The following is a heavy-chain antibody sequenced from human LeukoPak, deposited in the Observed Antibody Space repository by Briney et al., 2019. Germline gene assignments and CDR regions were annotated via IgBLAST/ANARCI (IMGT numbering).Heavy chain of an antibody. D-gene: IGHD1-26*01. V-gene: IGHV3-7*01. Sequence: GGSLRLSCAASGFTFSRYWMSWVRQAPGKGLEWVANIKQDGSEKDYVDSVKGRFTISRDNAKNSLYLQMNSLRAEDTAIYYCARDNYSGSRYFDHWGQGTLVTVSS. CDR1: GFTFSRYW. CDR3: ARDNYSGSRYFDH. CDR2: IKQDGSEK. J-gene: IGHJ4*02.